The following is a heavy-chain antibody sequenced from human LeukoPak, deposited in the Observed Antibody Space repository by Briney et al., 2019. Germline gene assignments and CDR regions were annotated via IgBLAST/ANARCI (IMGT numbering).Heavy chain of an antibody. CDR2: ISAYNGNT. Sequence: ASVKVSCKASGYTFTSYGISWVRQAPGQGLEWMGWISAYNGNTNYAQKLQGRVTMTTDTSTSTAYMELRSLRSDDTAVYYCARGVRSQADYYYYYMGVWGKGTTVTVSS. D-gene: IGHD3-10*01. CDR1: GYTFTSYG. J-gene: IGHJ6*03. V-gene: IGHV1-18*01. CDR3: ARGVRSQADYYYYYMGV.